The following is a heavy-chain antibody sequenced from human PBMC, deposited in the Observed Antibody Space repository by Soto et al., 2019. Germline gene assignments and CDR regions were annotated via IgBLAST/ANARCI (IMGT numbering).Heavy chain of an antibody. Sequence: PGGSLRLSCAASGFTFDDYAMHWVRQAPGKGLEWVSGISWNSGSIGYADSVKGRFTISRDNAKNSLYLQMNSLRAEDTALYYCAKDYDYIWGSYPKGAFDIWGQGTMVTVSS. J-gene: IGHJ3*02. CDR3: AKDYDYIWGSYPKGAFDI. D-gene: IGHD3-16*02. CDR2: ISWNSGSI. V-gene: IGHV3-9*01. CDR1: GFTFDDYA.